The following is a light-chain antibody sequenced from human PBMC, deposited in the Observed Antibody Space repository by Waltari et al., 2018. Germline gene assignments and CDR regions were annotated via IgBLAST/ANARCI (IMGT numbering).Light chain of an antibody. J-gene: IGLJ2*01. CDR3: SSYAGSNNFVV. Sequence: QSALTQPPSASGSPGQSVTISCTGTSSDVGGYNYVSWYHQHPGKAPTLMIYEVSKRPSGFPDRFSGSKSGNTASLTVSGLQAEDEAYYYCSSYAGSNNFVVFGGGTKLTVL. CDR2: EVS. V-gene: IGLV2-8*01. CDR1: SSDVGGYNY.